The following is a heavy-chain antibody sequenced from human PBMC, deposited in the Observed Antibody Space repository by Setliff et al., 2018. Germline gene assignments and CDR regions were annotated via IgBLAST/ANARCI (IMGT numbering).Heavy chain of an antibody. CDR2: ISGSGGST. D-gene: IGHD3-22*01. J-gene: IGHJ5*02. V-gene: IGHV3-23*01. Sequence: GGSLRLSCAASGFTFSSYAMTWVRQAPGKGLEWVSVISGSGGSTYYADSVKGRFTISRGNSNLFLQMNNLRAEDTAFYFCARGNFYYFDRTGRGPNWFDPWGQGTLVTVSS. CDR1: GFTFSSYA. CDR3: ARGNFYYFDRTGRGPNWFDP.